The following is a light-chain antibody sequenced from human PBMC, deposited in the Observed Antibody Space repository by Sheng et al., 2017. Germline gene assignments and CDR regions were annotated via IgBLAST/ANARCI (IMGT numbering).Light chain of an antibody. J-gene: IGLJ2*01. CDR2: DDV. Sequence: SYELTQPPSVSVAPGKTARISCAGDNIGTTTVHWYQQKPGQAPVLVVYDDVSRPSGIPDRFSAPNSGNTATLTITGVEAGDEADYYCQVWNSRIDLLVFGGGTKLAVL. CDR3: QVWNSRIDLLV. CDR1: NIGTTT. V-gene: IGLV3-21*03.